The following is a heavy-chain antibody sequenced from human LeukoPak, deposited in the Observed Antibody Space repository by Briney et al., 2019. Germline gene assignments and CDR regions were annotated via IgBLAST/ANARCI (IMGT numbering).Heavy chain of an antibody. J-gene: IGHJ4*02. CDR1: GYTFTSYY. Sequence: ASVKVSCKASGYTFTSYYMHWVRQAPGQWLELMGIINPSGGSTSYAQKLQGRVTMTTDTSTSTAYMELRSLRSDDTAVYYCARDRAYYYDSSGYYPFDYWGQGTLVTVSS. CDR2: INPSGGST. CDR3: ARDRAYYYDSSGYYPFDY. V-gene: IGHV1-46*01. D-gene: IGHD3-22*01.